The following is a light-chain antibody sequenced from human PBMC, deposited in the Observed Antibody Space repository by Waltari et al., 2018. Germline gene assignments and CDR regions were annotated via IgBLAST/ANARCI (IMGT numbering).Light chain of an antibody. Sequence: QTVVTQEPSLTVSPGGTVTLTCASSTGEVTIGPHPNWPQQKPGQPPRLLIFSTSDKPSWTPARFSGSLLGGKAALTLSGVQPEDEADYYCLLFDGDARVFGGGTRLTVL. V-gene: IGLV7-43*01. J-gene: IGLJ3*02. CDR1: TGEVTIGPH. CDR2: STS. CDR3: LLFDGDARV.